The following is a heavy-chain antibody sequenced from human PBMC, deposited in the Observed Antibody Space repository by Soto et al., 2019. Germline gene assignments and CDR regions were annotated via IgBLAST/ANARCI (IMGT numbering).Heavy chain of an antibody. V-gene: IGHV3-48*01. CDR3: ARDRDYSFDW. Sequence: EVQLVESGGGLVQPGGSLRLSCAASGFTFSSYTMNWVRQAPGKGLEWLSYIRSTGSITSYADSVKGRFTISADNAKNSLFLQMRSLRAEDTAVYYCARDRDYSFDWWGQGTLVTVSS. CDR1: GFTFSSYT. D-gene: IGHD4-4*01. CDR2: IRSTGSIT. J-gene: IGHJ4*02.